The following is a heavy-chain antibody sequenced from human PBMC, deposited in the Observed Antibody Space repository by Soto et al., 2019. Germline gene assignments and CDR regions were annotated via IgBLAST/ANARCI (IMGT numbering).Heavy chain of an antibody. D-gene: IGHD2-15*01. Sequence: PSETLSLTCAVSGVSIHNSHSFWGWIRQPPGKVLEFIGSVYHSGGSYYNPSLKGRVTISVDTSNNQISLRVNSVTAADTAVYYCGRVVEGATRHTDSDSWGQGMLVTVSS. CDR3: GRVVEGATRHTDSDS. V-gene: IGHV4-39*02. J-gene: IGHJ5*02. CDR2: VYHSGGS. CDR1: GVSIHNSHSF.